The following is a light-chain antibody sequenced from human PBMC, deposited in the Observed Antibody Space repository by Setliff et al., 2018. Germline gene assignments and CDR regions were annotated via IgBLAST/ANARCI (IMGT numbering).Light chain of an antibody. CDR3: CSYAGSYTLV. CDR1: SSDVGAYNY. V-gene: IGLV2-11*01. Sequence: QSALTQPRSVSGSPGQSVTISCTRTSSDVGAYNYVSWYQQHPGKAPKLMIYDVTKRPSGVPDRFSGSKSGNTASLAISRLQAEDEADYHCCSYAGSYTLVFGGGTQLTVL. CDR2: DVT. J-gene: IGLJ3*02.